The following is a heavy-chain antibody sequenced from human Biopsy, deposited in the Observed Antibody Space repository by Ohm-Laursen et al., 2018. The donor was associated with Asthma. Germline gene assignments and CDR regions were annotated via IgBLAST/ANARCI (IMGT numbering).Heavy chain of an antibody. D-gene: IGHD3-10*02. V-gene: IGHV3-30-3*01. CDR1: RFTYE. Sequence: SLRLSCAASRFTYEMHWVRQAPGKGLEWVAVISYDGSSIYYADSVKGRFTISRDNSKNTLSLQMSSLRAEDTAVYLCARFVQAEEGVFWGQGTRVTVSS. CDR2: ISYDGSSI. J-gene: IGHJ4*02. CDR3: ARFVQAEEGVF.